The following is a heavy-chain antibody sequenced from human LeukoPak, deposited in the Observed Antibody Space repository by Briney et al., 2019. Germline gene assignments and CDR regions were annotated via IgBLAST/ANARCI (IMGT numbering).Heavy chain of an antibody. V-gene: IGHV4-30-4*01. J-gene: IGHJ1*01. CDR3: ARVTNSGYLD. CDR2: IYYSGST. D-gene: IGHD3-22*01. CDR1: GGSISSGDYY. Sequence: SQTLSLTCTVSGGSISSGDYYWSWLRQPPGKGLEWIGYIYYSGSTYYHPSLKSRVTISVDTSKNQFSLKLSSVTAADTAVYYCARVTNSGYLDWGQGTLVTVSS.